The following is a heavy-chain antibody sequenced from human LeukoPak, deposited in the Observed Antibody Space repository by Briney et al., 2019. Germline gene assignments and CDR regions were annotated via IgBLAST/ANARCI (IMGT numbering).Heavy chain of an antibody. D-gene: IGHD5-18*01. CDR1: GYTFTTHA. CDR3: ARVIGGYTYGYTPNDY. Sequence: GASVKVSFKASGYTFTTHAISWVRQAPGQGLEWMGWISPYSGNTKYAQKVQDRVTMTTDTSTSTAYMELRRLRSDDTAVYYCARVIGGYTYGYTPNDYWGQGTLVTVSS. V-gene: IGHV1-18*04. J-gene: IGHJ4*02. CDR2: ISPYSGNT.